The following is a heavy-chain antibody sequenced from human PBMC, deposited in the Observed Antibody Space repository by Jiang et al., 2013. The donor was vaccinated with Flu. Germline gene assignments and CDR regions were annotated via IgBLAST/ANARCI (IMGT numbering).Heavy chain of an antibody. J-gene: IGHJ6*02. Sequence: ALEWLALIDWDDDKYYSTSLKTRLTISKDTSKNQVVLTMTNMDPVDTATYYCARVIAVAGTYYYYYGMDVWGQGTTVTVSS. CDR3: ARVIAVAGTYYYYYGMDV. V-gene: IGHV2-70*01. CDR2: IDWDDDK. D-gene: IGHD6-19*01.